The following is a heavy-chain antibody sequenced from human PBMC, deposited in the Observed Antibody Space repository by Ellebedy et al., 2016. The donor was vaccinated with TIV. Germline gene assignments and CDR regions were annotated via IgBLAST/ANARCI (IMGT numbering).Heavy chain of an antibody. CDR3: VRDAADNGGKFDY. CDR2: VNSGEAK. Sequence: GESLKISCAASGFTLSDFGMTWVRQAPGKGLEWVSHVNSGEAKSYADSVKGRFTISRDNAKNSLYLQMNNLRAEDTAVYYCVRDAADNGGKFDYWGQGALVTVSS. CDR1: GFTLSDFG. D-gene: IGHD4-23*01. V-gene: IGHV3-69-1*01. J-gene: IGHJ4*02.